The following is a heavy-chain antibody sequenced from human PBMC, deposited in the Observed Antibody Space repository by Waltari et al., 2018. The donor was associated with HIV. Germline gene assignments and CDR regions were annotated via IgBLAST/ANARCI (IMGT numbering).Heavy chain of an antibody. D-gene: IGHD1-7*01. CDR2: IIPIFGTA. CDR3: ARDLSGLTGTSGRGPTIN. V-gene: IGHV1-69*01. Sequence: QVQLVQSGAEVKKPGSSVKVSCKASGGTFSSYAISWVRQAPGQGLEWMGGIIPIFGTANYAQKFQGRVTITADESTSTAYMELSSLRSEDTAVYYCARDLSGLTGTSGRGPTINWGQGTLVTVSS. CDR1: GGTFSSYA. J-gene: IGHJ4*02.